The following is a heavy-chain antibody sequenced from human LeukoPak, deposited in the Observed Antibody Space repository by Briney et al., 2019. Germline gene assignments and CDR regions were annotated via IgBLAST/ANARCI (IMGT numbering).Heavy chain of an antibody. J-gene: IGHJ6*03. CDR1: GGTFKNYA. V-gene: IGHV1-69*13. CDR2: ILPIFGTT. CDR3: ARLPVDHYDILTGYYEPTNLYYMDV. Sequence: ASVKVSCKASGGTFKNYAISWVRQAPGQGLEWMGGILPIFGTTNYAQKFQARVTITADESTSTAYMEMSSLKASDTAMYYCARLPVDHYDILTGYYEPTNLYYMDVWGKGTTVTVSS. D-gene: IGHD3-9*01.